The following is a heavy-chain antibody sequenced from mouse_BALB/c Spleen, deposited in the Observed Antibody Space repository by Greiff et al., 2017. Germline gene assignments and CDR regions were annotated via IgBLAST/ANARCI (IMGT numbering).Heavy chain of an antibody. J-gene: IGHJ3*01. D-gene: IGHD2-1*01. V-gene: IGHV2-6-2*01. CDR2: IWSDGST. CDR3: ARQEYGNYAWFAY. Sequence: VQVVESGPDLVAPSQSLSITCTVSGFSLTSYGVHWVRQPPGKGLEWLVVIWSDGSTTYNSALKSRLSISKDNSKSQVFLKMNSLQTDDTAMYYCARQEYGNYAWFAYWGQGTLVTVSA. CDR1: GFSLTSYG.